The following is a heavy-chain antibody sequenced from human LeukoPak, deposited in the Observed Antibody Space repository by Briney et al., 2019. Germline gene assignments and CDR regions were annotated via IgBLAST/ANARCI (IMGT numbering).Heavy chain of an antibody. V-gene: IGHV3-23*01. J-gene: IGHJ4*02. CDR3: AKPNWEIDPDFDY. Sequence: PGGSLRLSCAASGFTFSNYAMSWVRQAPGKGLEWVSGISGSGGSTYYADSVKGRFTISRDNSKSTLSLQMNSLRAEDTAVYYCAKPNWEIDPDFDYWGQGTLVTVSS. CDR1: GFTFSNYA. D-gene: IGHD7-27*01. CDR2: ISGSGGST.